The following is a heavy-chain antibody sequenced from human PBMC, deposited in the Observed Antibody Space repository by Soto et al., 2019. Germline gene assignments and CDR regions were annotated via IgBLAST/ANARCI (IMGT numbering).Heavy chain of an antibody. V-gene: IGHV4-31*03. CDR3: AREWRDYYFDY. CDR1: GGSISSGGYY. Sequence: QVQLQESGPGLVKPSQILSLTCTVSGGSISSGGYYWSWLRQHPGKGLEWIGYIYYSGSTYYNPSLKSRVTISVDTSKNQCSLKLSSVTAADTAVYYCAREWRDYYFDYWGQGTLVTVSS. J-gene: IGHJ4*02. CDR2: IYYSGST.